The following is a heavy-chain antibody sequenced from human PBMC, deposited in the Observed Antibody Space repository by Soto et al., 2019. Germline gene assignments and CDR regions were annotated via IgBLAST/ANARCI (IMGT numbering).Heavy chain of an antibody. D-gene: IGHD3-22*01. CDR2: ISSSGSTI. CDR3: ARYYYDSSGYPTEANWFDP. Sequence: PGGSLRLSCAASGFTFSSYEMNWVRQAPGKGLEWVSYISSSGSTIYYADSVKGRFTISRDNAKSSLYLQMNSLRAEDTAVYYCARYYYDSSGYPTEANWFDPWGQGTLVTVSS. V-gene: IGHV3-48*03. CDR1: GFTFSSYE. J-gene: IGHJ5*02.